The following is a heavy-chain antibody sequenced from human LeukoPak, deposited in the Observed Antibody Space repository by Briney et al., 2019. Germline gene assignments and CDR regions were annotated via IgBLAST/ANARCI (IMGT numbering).Heavy chain of an antibody. Sequence: PGGSLRPSCAASGFTFSSYAMSWVRQAPGKGLEWVSAISGSGGSTYYADSVKGRFTISRDNSKNTLYLQMNSLRAEDTAVYYCAKDRPFSGSYIVFGYWGQGTLVTVSS. J-gene: IGHJ4*02. V-gene: IGHV3-23*01. CDR2: ISGSGGST. CDR1: GFTFSSYA. CDR3: AKDRPFSGSYIVFGY. D-gene: IGHD3-10*01.